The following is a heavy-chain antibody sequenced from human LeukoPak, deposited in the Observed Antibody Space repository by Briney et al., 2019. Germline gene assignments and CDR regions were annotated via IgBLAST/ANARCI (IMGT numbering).Heavy chain of an antibody. CDR2: INPSGGST. CDR3: ARDKSSANWLDS. Sequence: ASVKVSCKASGYSFTNFYIHWVRQAPGQGLEWTGIINPSGGSTNYAQKFQGRVTMTSDTSASTVYMDLSSLRPEDTAIYYCARDKSSANWLDSWGQGTLVTVSS. CDR1: GYSFTNFY. D-gene: IGHD3-10*01. J-gene: IGHJ5*01. V-gene: IGHV1-46*01.